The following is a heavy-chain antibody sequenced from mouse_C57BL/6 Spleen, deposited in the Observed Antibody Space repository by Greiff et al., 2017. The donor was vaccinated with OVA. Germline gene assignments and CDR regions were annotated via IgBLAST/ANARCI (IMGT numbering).Heavy chain of an antibody. CDR1: GYTFTDYY. CDR2: INPNNGGT. CDR3: APLLFAY. V-gene: IGHV1-26*01. D-gene: IGHD6-1*01. J-gene: IGHJ3*01. Sequence: DVKLQESGPELVKPGASVKISCKASGYTFTDYYMNWVKQSHGKSLEWIGDINPNNGGTSYNQKFKGKATLTVDKSSSTAYMELRSLTSEDSAVYYCAPLLFAYWGQGTLVTVSA.